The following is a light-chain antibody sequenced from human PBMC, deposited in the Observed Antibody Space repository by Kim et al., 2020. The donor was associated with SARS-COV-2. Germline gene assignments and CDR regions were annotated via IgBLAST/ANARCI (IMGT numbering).Light chain of an antibody. CDR1: QSISSY. Sequence: SASVGDRVTITCRASQSISSYLNWYQQIPGKAPKLLIYAASSLQSGVPSRFSSSGSSTDFTLTISSLQPEDFATYYCQQSNSTPRTFGQGTKLEIK. CDR2: AAS. V-gene: IGKV1-39*01. J-gene: IGKJ2*01. CDR3: QQSNSTPRT.